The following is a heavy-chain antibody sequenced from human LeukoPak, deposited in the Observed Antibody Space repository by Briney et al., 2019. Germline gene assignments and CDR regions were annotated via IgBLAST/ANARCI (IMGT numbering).Heavy chain of an antibody. D-gene: IGHD2-15*01. V-gene: IGHV3-33*01. CDR2: IWYDGSNK. Sequence: GRSLRLSCAASGFTFSSYGMHWVRQAPGKGPEWVAVIWYDGSNKYYTDSVKGRFTISRDNSKNTLYLQMNSLRAEDTAVYYCARGQYSPDYWGQGTLVTVSS. J-gene: IGHJ4*02. CDR1: GFTFSSYG. CDR3: ARGQYSPDY.